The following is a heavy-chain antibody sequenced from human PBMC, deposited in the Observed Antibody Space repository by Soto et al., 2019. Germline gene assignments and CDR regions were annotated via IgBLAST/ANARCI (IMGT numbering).Heavy chain of an antibody. J-gene: IGHJ4*02. CDR2: IIRIFHTP. D-gene: IGHD5-12*01. V-gene: IGHV1-69*01. Sequence: QVQLVQSGAEVKKPGSSVKVSCKASGGTFSSYALSWVRQAPGQGLEWMGGIIRIFHTPTYAQKFQGRVTITADESTSKAYMELISLRSDDTAVYYCVHRRDGYNSAFFDFWGQGTLVTVSS. CDR1: GGTFSSYA. CDR3: VHRRDGYNSAFFDF.